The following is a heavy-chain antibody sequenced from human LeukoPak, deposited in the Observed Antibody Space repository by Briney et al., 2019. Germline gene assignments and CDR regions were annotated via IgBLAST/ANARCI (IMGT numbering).Heavy chain of an antibody. CDR2: IIPIFGTA. V-gene: IGHV1-69*13. CDR1: GGTFSSYA. Sequence: GASVKVSCKASGGTFSSYAISWVRQAPGQGLEWMGGIIPIFGTANYAQKFQGRVTITADESTSTAYMELSSLRSEDTAVYYCASTRYYYDSSGYWYDYWGQGTLLTVSS. CDR3: ASTRYYYDSSGYWYDY. D-gene: IGHD3-22*01. J-gene: IGHJ4*02.